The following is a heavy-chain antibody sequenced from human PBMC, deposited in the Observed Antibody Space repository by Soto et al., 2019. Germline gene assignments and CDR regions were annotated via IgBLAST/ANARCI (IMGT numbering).Heavy chain of an antibody. CDR2: IYPGDSDT. Sequence: PGESLKISCKGSGYSFTSYWIGWVRQMPGKGLEWMGIIYPGDSDTRYSPSFQGQVTISVDTSKNQFSLKLSSVTAADTAVYYCARDFDYWGQGTLVTVSS. J-gene: IGHJ4*02. CDR1: GYSFTSYW. V-gene: IGHV5-51*01. CDR3: ARDFDY.